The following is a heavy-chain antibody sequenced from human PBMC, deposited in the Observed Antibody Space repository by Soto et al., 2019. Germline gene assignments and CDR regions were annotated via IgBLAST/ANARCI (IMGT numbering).Heavy chain of an antibody. Sequence: PGGSLRLSCAASGFTFSSYAMSWVRQAPGKGLEWVSAISGSGTTAYYADSVKGRFIFSRDNSKNTLYLQMNSLRAEDTAVYYCARDYYRFNSGYGFSMDVWGQGTTVTVSS. V-gene: IGHV3-23*01. CDR3: ARDYYRFNSGYGFSMDV. CDR1: GFTFSSYA. J-gene: IGHJ6*02. D-gene: IGHD5-12*01. CDR2: ISGSGTTA.